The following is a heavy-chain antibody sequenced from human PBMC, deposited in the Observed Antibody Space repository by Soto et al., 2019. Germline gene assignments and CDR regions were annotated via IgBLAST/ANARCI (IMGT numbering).Heavy chain of an antibody. CDR3: ASLPVADVDFDI. D-gene: IGHD6-19*01. CDR1: GGTFSSYT. CDR2: IIPILGIA. Sequence: QVQLVQSGAEVKKPGSSVKVSCKASGGTFSSYTISWVRQAPGQGLEWMGRIIPILGIAKYAQKFQGTVKITADKSTSTAYMELSSLRSEDTAVYYCASLPVADVDFDIWGQGTVVTVSS. V-gene: IGHV1-69*02. J-gene: IGHJ3*02.